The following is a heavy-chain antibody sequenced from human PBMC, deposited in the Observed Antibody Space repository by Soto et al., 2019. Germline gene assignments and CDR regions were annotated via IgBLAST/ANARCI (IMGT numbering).Heavy chain of an antibody. CDR3: SKVHPYSYNMRSFDY. CDR1: GYTFTGYY. V-gene: IGHV1-2*02. Sequence: ASVKVSCKASGYTFTGYYMHWVRQAPGQGLEWMGWINPNSGDPNYAQKFQGRVTMTRDTSLSTAYMELSRLRSDDTAMYLFSKVHPYSYNMRSFDYWGQGTLVTVSS. CDR2: INPNSGDP. J-gene: IGHJ4*02. D-gene: IGHD3-22*01.